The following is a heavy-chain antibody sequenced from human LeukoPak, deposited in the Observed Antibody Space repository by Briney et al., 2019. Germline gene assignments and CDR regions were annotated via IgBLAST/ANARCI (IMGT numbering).Heavy chain of an antibody. J-gene: IGHJ4*02. CDR1: GYTFTGYY. D-gene: IGHD3-3*01. Sequence: ASVKVSCKASGYTFTGYYMHWVRQAPGQGLEWMGWINPNSGGTNYAQKFQGRVTMTRDTSISTAYMELSRLRSDDTAVYYCARDRASGAFGITIFGVDPYYFDYWGQGTLVTVSS. CDR2: INPNSGGT. V-gene: IGHV1-2*02. CDR3: ARDRASGAFGITIFGVDPYYFDY.